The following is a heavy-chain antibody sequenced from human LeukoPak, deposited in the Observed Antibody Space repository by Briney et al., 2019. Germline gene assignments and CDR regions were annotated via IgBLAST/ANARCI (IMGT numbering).Heavy chain of an antibody. D-gene: IGHD3-10*01. CDR1: GGSISSGDYY. V-gene: IGHV4-30-4*01. J-gene: IGHJ5*02. CDR2: IYYSGST. Sequence: SETLSLTCTVSGGSISSGDYYWSWIRQPPGKGLEWIGFIYYSGSTYYNPSLKSRVTISVDTSKNRFSLKLSSVTAADTAVYYCARVVHGSGSYGFDPWGQGTLVTVSS. CDR3: ARVVHGSGSYGFDP.